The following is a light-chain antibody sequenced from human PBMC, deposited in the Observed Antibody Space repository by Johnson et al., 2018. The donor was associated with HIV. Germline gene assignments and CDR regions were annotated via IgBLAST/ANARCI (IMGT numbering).Light chain of an antibody. CDR1: TYNIGNNY. CDR2: AKN. CDR3: AAWDSGLGALYV. Sequence: QSVLTQPPSVSAAPGQKVSISCSGSTYNIGNNYVSWYRHLPGTAPKLLISAKNKRPSGVPDRFSASKSGTSATLDITGLQTGDEADYYCAAWDSGLGALYVFGHVTKVPVL. V-gene: IGLV1-51*01. J-gene: IGLJ1*01.